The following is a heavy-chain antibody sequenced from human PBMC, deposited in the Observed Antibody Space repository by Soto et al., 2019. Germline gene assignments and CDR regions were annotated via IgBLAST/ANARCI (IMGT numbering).Heavy chain of an antibody. CDR2: IIPIFGTA. J-gene: IGHJ4*02. CDR3: ARTYSSSSAFDY. V-gene: IGHV1-69*06. D-gene: IGHD6-6*01. CDR1: GGTFSSYA. Sequence: QVQLVQSGAEVKKPGSSVKVSCKASGGTFSSYAISWVRQAPGQGLEWMGGIIPIFGTANYAQKLQGRVTITADKSTSTAYMELSSLRSEETAVYYCARTYSSSSAFDYWGQGTLVTVSS.